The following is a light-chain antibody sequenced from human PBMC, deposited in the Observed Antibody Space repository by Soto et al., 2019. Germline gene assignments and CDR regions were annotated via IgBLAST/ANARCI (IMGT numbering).Light chain of an antibody. Sequence: LITDSPSSTSASVGNRVTITCRASQGIGNDLGWYQQKPGRAPERLIYASSRLQSGAPSRFTGSGSGTQFTLTISSLQPEDFATYYCLQHYSLTLNFAGGTMVEIK. CDR1: QGIGND. V-gene: IGKV1-17*01. CDR2: ASS. J-gene: IGKJ4*01. CDR3: LQHYSLTLN.